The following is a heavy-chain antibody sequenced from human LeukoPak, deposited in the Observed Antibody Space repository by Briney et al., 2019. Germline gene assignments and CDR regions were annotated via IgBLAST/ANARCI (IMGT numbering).Heavy chain of an antibody. J-gene: IGHJ5*02. CDR1: GGSISSYF. Sequence: SETLSLTCTVSGGSISSYFWSWIRQPPGKGLEWIGYIYYSGSTNYNPSLKSRVTISVDSSKNQFSLKLSSVTAADTAVCYCARGYNDFWSGYWMIGHWFDPWGQGTLVTVSS. CDR2: IYYSGST. V-gene: IGHV4-59*01. CDR3: ARGYNDFWSGYWMIGHWFDP. D-gene: IGHD3-3*01.